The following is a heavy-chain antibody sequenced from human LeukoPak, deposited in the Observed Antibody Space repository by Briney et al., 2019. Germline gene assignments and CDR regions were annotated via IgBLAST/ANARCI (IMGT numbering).Heavy chain of an antibody. V-gene: IGHV3-64D*09. J-gene: IGHJ6*02. CDR3: VRGYSFGPYGMDV. CDR1: GFPFSSYA. CDR2: ISDSGGST. D-gene: IGHD2-15*01. Sequence: GGSLRLSCSASGFPFSSYAMHWVRQAPGKGLEYVSAISDSGGSTYYADSVKGRFTISRDNSKNTLYLQISSLRGEYTAVYFCVRGYSFGPYGMDVWGQGTTVTVSS.